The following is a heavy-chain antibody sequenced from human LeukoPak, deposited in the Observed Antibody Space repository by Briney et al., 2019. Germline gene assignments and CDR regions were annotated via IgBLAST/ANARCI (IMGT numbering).Heavy chain of an antibody. CDR2: MNPNSGGT. Sequence: ASVKVSCKTSGYTFTGYYIHWVRQAPGQGLEWMGWMNPNSGGTDYAQKFQDRVTMTRDTSISTAYMELSRLTSDDTAVYYCAGDGHGGNSFDFWGQGTLVTVSS. D-gene: IGHD4-23*01. CDR3: AGDGHGGNSFDF. CDR1: GYTFTGYY. V-gene: IGHV1-2*02. J-gene: IGHJ4*02.